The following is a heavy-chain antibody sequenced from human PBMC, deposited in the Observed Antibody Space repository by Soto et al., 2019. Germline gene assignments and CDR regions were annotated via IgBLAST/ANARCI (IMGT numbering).Heavy chain of an antibody. CDR2: ISISSSYI. CDR1: GFTFSSYS. Sequence: GGSLRLSCAASGFTFSSYSMNWVRQAPGKGLEWVSSISISSSYIYYADSVKGRFTISRDNAKNSLYLQMNSLRAEDTAVYYCARDPKWVAAGPDAFDIWGQGTMVTVSS. CDR3: ARDPKWVAAGPDAFDI. V-gene: IGHV3-21*01. J-gene: IGHJ3*02. D-gene: IGHD6-13*01.